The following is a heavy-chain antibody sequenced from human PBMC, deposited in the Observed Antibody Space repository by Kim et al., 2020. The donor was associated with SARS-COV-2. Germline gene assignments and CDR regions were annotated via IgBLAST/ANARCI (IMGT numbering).Heavy chain of an antibody. CDR1: GYSFTSYW. Sequence: GESLKISCKGSGYSFTSYWISWVRQMPGKGLEWMGRIDPSDSYTNYSPSFQGHVTISADKSISTAYLQWSSLKASDTSMYYCARRGYYYDSSGYKRWGWFDPWGQGTLVTVSS. CDR3: ARRGYYYDSSGYKRWGWFDP. J-gene: IGHJ5*02. V-gene: IGHV5-10-1*01. D-gene: IGHD3-22*01. CDR2: IDPSDSYT.